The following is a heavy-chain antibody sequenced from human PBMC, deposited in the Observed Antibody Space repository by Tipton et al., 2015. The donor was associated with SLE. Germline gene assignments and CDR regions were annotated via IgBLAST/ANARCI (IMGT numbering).Heavy chain of an antibody. CDR2: INWSSDSI. D-gene: IGHD3-10*01. CDR1: GFTFDDYA. V-gene: IGHV3-9*01. CDR3: ACHIWGVTY. Sequence: SLRLSCAASGFTFDDYAMHWVRQAPGKGLEWVSGINWSSDSIAYADSVKGRFTISRDNAKNSLYLQMNSLRPEDTAVYYCACHIWGVTYWGQGTLVTVSS. J-gene: IGHJ4*02.